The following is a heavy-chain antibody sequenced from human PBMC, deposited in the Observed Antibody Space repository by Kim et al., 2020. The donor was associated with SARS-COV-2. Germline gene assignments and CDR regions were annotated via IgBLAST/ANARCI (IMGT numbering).Heavy chain of an antibody. D-gene: IGHD3-22*01. J-gene: IGHJ6*02. CDR3: ATYYYDSSGYYPLVDV. V-gene: IGHV3-66*01. Sequence: SVKGRFTISRDNSKNTLYLQMNSLRAEDTAVYYCATYYYDSSGYYPLVDVWGQGTTVTVSS.